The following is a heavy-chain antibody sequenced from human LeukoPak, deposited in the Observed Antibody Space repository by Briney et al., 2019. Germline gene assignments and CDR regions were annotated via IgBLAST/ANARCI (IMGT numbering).Heavy chain of an antibody. D-gene: IGHD2-2*01. Sequence: PSETLSLTCTGSGGSISSYYWSWIRQPAGKGLEWIGRIYTSGSTNYNPSLKSRLTMSIDTSKNQFSLKLSSVTAADTAVYYCARGCSSTSCYLRMDVWGQGTTVTVSS. CDR3: ARGCSSTSCYLRMDV. CDR1: GGSISSYY. J-gene: IGHJ6*02. CDR2: IYTSGST. V-gene: IGHV4-4*07.